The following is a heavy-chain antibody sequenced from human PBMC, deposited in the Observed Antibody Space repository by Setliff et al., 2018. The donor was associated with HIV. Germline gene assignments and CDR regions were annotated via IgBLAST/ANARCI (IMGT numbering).Heavy chain of an antibody. CDR3: AKYTRGGSIFYYMDV. D-gene: IGHD3-3*01. CDR1: GFAFSTFD. V-gene: IGHV3-23*01. CDR2: VSPDGDVT. Sequence: GGSLRLSCVGTGFAFSTFDMNWVRQTPRKGLEWVAAVSPDGDVTYYPDSLRGRFTVSRDDSKNTVYLEMRSLRAEDTAVYFCAKYTRGGSIFYYMDVWGKGTTVTVSS. J-gene: IGHJ6*03.